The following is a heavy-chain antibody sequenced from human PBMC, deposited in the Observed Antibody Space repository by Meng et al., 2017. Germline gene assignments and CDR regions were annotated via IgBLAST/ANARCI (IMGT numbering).Heavy chain of an antibody. J-gene: IGHJ4*02. D-gene: IGHD3-16*01. Sequence: GQLGGPGAGLFRLGGSLGLPCPAPGFTVSSNYMSWVRQAPGKGLEWVSVIYSGGSTYYADSVKGRFTISRDNSKNTLYLQMNSLRAEDTAVYYCARDLGYWGQGTLVTVSS. V-gene: IGHV3-53*01. CDR1: GFTVSSNY. CDR3: ARDLGY. CDR2: IYSGGST.